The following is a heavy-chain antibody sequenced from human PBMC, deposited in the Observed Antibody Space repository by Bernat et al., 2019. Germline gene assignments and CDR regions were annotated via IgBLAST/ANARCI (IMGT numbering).Heavy chain of an antibody. CDR3: ARTSAGPSREIAAAFDY. V-gene: IGHV4-59*01. J-gene: IGHJ4*02. CDR1: GGSISSYY. CDR2: IYYSGST. D-gene: IGHD5-24*01. Sequence: QVQLQESGPGLVKPSETLSLTCTVSGGSISSYYWSWIRQPPGKGLEWIGYIYYSGSTNYNPSLKSRVTISVDTSKNQFSLKLSSVTAADTAVYYCARTSAGPSREIAAAFDYWGQGTLVTVSS.